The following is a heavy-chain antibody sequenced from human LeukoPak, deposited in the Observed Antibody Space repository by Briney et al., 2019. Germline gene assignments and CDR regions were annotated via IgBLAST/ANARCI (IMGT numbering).Heavy chain of an antibody. CDR3: ARGPTVGSTWGY. CDR2: IGNNGGGI. V-gene: IGHV3-23*01. CDR1: GFTFSTYT. Sequence: KPGGSLRLSCAASGFTFSTYTMYWVRHPPGKRLEWVSIIGNNGGGIHYADSVRGRFTISRDNSKNALYLQMNSLRVEDTAVYYCARGPTVGSTWGYWGQGTLVTVSP. J-gene: IGHJ4*02. D-gene: IGHD6-19*01.